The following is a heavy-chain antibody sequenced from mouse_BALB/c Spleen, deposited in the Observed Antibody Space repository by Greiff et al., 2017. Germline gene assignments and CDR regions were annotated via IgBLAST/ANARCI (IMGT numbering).Heavy chain of an antibody. CDR1: GFTFSDYY. CDR3: ARDYDYDVGYAMDY. Sequence: EVKLVESGGGLVKPGGSLKLSCAASGFTFSDYYMYWVRQTPEKRLEWVATISDGGSYTYYPDSVKGRFTISRDNAKNNLYLQMSSLKSEDTAMYYCARDYDYDVGYAMDYWGQGTSVTVSS. D-gene: IGHD2-4*01. V-gene: IGHV5-4*02. J-gene: IGHJ4*01. CDR2: ISDGGSYT.